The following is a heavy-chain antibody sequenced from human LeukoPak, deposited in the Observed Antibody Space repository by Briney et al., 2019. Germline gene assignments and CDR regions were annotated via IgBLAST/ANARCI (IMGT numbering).Heavy chain of an antibody. D-gene: IGHD6-19*01. J-gene: IGHJ4*02. Sequence: PSQNLSLTCAISGVSVSSNSAAWDWIRQSPSRGLEWLGRTYYRSKLYNDYVIAVKSRITTNPHTSKNQFTLQLNSVTPEDKAVYYCARDEWLVGGGGFDYWGQGTLVTVSS. CDR2: TYYRSKLYN. CDR1: GVSVSSNSAA. CDR3: ARDEWLVGGGGFDY. V-gene: IGHV6-1*01.